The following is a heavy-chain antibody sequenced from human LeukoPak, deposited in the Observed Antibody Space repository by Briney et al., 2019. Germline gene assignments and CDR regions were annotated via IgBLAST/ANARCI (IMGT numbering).Heavy chain of an antibody. CDR2: ISGSGDNT. V-gene: IGHV3-23*01. CDR1: GFTFSSHG. CDR3: ARDIAYCGGDCYSIYDY. J-gene: IGHJ4*02. Sequence: GGSLRLSCAASGFTFSSHGMSWVRQAPGKGLEWVSTISGSGDNTYYADSVKGWFTISRDNSKNTLYLQMNSLRAEDTAVYYCARDIAYCGGDCYSIYDYWGQGTLVTVSS. D-gene: IGHD2-21*02.